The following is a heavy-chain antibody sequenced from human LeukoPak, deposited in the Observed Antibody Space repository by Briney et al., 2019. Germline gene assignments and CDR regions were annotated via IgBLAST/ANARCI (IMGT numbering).Heavy chain of an antibody. CDR3: AKEVRRAYYGSGRRLDY. Sequence: GRSLRLSCAASGFTFSSYGMHWVRQAPGKGLEWVAVISYDGNNKYYADSVKGRFTISRDNSKNTLYLQMNSLRAEDTAVYYCAKEVRRAYYGSGRRLDYWGQGTLVTVSS. D-gene: IGHD3-10*01. CDR1: GFTFSSYG. V-gene: IGHV3-30*18. J-gene: IGHJ4*02. CDR2: ISYDGNNK.